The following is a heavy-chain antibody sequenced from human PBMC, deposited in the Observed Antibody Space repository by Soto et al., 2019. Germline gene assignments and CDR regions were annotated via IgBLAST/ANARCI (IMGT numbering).Heavy chain of an antibody. CDR2: ISSSSSYI. V-gene: IGHV3-21*01. Sequence: PGGPLRLSNTASGFTFSSYSINWISQAPGKGLEWVSSISSSSSYIYYADSVKGRFTISRDNAKNSLYLQMNSLRAEDTAVYYCASWMYYDYVWGRHYGMDVWGQGTTVTVSS. J-gene: IGHJ6*02. CDR1: GFTFSSYS. D-gene: IGHD3-16*01. CDR3: ASWMYYDYVWGRHYGMDV.